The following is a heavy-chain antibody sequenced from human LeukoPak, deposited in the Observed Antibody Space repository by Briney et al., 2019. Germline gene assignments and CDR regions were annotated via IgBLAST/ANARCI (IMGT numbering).Heavy chain of an antibody. CDR1: GFTFSNYG. CDR2: IWYDGSNK. Sequence: PGRSLRLSCAASGFTFSNYGMHWVRQAPGKGLEWVAVIWYDGSNKYYRDSVKGRFTISRDNAKNTVYLEMNGLRVEDTAVYYCARDGPRGGGYYGVYWGQGTLVTVSS. CDR3: ARDGPRGGGYYGVY. J-gene: IGHJ4*02. D-gene: IGHD1-26*01. V-gene: IGHV3-33*01.